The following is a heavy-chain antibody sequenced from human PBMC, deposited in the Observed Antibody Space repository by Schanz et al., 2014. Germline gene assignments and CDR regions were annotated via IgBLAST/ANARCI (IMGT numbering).Heavy chain of an antibody. CDR3: AKDLYSYGSFDS. CDR2: IWFDGTNK. V-gene: IGHV3-33*03. J-gene: IGHJ5*01. CDR1: GFTLSSYG. D-gene: IGHD3-16*01. Sequence: QVQLVESGGGVVQPGRSLRLSCSASGFTLSSYGMHWVRQAPGKGREWLAGIWFDGTNKYNADSVKDRFTISSDTSKNTPYLLLNSLRAEDTAVYYCAKDLYSYGSFDSWGQGTLVTGSS.